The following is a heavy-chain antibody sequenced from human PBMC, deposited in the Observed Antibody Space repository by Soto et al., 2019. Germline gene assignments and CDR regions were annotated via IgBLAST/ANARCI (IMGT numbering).Heavy chain of an antibody. V-gene: IGHV3-23*01. CDR1: GFTFSSYA. CDR3: AKDRSYSSCWSDGLYWYFDL. CDR2: ISGSGGST. Sequence: LRLSCAASGFTFSSYAMRWFRQAPGKGLELVSAISGSGGSTYYADSVKGRFTISRDNSKNTLYLQMNSLRAEDTAVYYCAKDRSYSSCWSDGLYWYFDLWGRGTLVTASS. J-gene: IGHJ2*01. D-gene: IGHD6-13*01.